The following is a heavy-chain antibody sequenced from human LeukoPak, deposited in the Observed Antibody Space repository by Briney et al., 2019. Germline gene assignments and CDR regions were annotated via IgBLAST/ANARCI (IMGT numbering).Heavy chain of an antibody. CDR1: GGSITSYY. CDR3: ARLTGIAAAGDY. D-gene: IGHD6-13*01. Sequence: PSETLSLTCTVSGGSITSYYWSWIRQPPGKGLEWIGYIYYSGSTNYNPSLKSRVTISEDTSKNQFSLKLSSVTAADTAVYYCARLTGIAAAGDYWGQGTLVTVSS. V-gene: IGHV4-59*08. CDR2: IYYSGST. J-gene: IGHJ4*02.